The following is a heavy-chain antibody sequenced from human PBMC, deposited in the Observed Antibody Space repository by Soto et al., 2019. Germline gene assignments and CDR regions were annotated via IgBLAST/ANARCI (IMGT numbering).Heavy chain of an antibody. Sequence: PGGSLRLSCAASGFTFSSYSMNWVRQAPGKGLEWVSSISSSSSYIYYADSVKGRFTISRDNAKNSLYLQMNSLRAEDTAVYYCARLIYYDILTGYSYYFDYWGQGTLVTVSS. V-gene: IGHV3-21*01. J-gene: IGHJ4*02. CDR3: ARLIYYDILTGYSYYFDY. D-gene: IGHD3-9*01. CDR2: ISSSSSYI. CDR1: GFTFSSYS.